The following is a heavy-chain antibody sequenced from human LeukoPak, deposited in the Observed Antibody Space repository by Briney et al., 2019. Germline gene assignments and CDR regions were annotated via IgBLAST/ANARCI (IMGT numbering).Heavy chain of an antibody. CDR3: AKGYYGSGTYGYYFDY. CDR2: SSGGGGNN. V-gene: IGHV3-23*01. CDR1: GFTFSSYS. J-gene: IGHJ4*02. D-gene: IGHD3-10*01. Sequence: GGSLRLSCAASGFTFSSYSMNWVRQAPGKGLEWVSVSSGGGGNNYYADSVKGRFTIARDNSKNTLYLQMNSLSAADTAVYYCAKGYYGSGTYGYYFDYWGQGSLVTVSS.